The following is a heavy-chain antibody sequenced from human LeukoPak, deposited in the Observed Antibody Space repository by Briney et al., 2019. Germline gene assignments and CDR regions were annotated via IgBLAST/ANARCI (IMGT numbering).Heavy chain of an antibody. CDR2: INHSGST. V-gene: IGHV4-34*01. D-gene: IGHD3-10*01. CDR1: GGSLSGYY. J-gene: IGHJ6*02. CDR3: ARGVTLVRGVTYHGGMDV. Sequence: SETLSLTCAVYGGSLSGYYWSWIRQPPGKGLEWIGEINHSGSTNYNPSLKSRVTISVDTSKNQLSLKLSSATAADTAVYYCARGVTLVRGVTYHGGMDVWGQGTTVTVSS.